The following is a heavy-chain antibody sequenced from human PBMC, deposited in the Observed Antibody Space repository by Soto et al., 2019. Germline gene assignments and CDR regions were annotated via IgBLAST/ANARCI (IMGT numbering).Heavy chain of an antibody. CDR2: ISDDGDST. D-gene: IGHD2-2*01. V-gene: IGHV3-23*01. Sequence: PGGSLRLSCGASGFTFRDNAMTWVRQAPGKGLEWVSSISDDGDSTYYADSVKGRFAVSRDNSKNTLFLHMNSLGAEDTAVYYCAKSLSTAVNYGLDVWGQGTSVTVSS. CDR3: AKSLSTAVNYGLDV. CDR1: GFTFRDNA. J-gene: IGHJ6*02.